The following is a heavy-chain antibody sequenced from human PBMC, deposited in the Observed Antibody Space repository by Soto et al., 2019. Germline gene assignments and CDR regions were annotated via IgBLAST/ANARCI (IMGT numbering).Heavy chain of an antibody. CDR2: IIPIFGTA. CDR3: ARGRTKRYSSSWYPVDWFDP. J-gene: IGHJ5*02. CDR1: GGTFSSYA. D-gene: IGHD6-13*01. V-gene: IGHV1-69*01. Sequence: QVQLVQSGAEVKKPGSSVKVSCKASGGTFSSYAISWVRQAPGQGLEWMGGIIPIFGTANYAQKFQGRVTITADESTSTAYMELSSLRSEDTAVYYCARGRTKRYSSSWYPVDWFDPWGQGTLVTVSS.